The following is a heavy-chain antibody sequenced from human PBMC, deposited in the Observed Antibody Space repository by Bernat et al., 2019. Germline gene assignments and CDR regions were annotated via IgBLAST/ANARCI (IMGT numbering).Heavy chain of an antibody. CDR2: IIPIFGTA. D-gene: IGHD2-15*01. J-gene: IGHJ6*02. V-gene: IGHV1-69*13. CDR3: AIKDCSGGSCYSPNFLSYYYGMDV. Sequence: QVQLVQSGAEVKKPGASVKVSCKASGYTFTSYGISWVRQAPGQGLEWMGGIIPIFGTANYAQKFQGRVTITADESTSTAYMELSSLRSEDTAVYYCAIKDCSGGSCYSPNFLSYYYGMDVWGQGTTVTVSS. CDR1: GYTFTSYG.